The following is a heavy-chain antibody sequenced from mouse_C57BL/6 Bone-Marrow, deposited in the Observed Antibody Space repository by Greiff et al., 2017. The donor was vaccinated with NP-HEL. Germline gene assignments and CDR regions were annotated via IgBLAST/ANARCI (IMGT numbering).Heavy chain of an antibody. Sequence: DVKLQESGPVLVKPGASVKMSCKASGYTFTDYYMNWVKQSHGKSLEWIGVINPYNGGTSYNQKFKGKATLTVDKSSSTAYMELNSLTSEDSAVYYCARDYYGSSSDYWGQGTTLTVSS. CDR1: GYTFTDYY. CDR3: ARDYYGSSSDY. V-gene: IGHV1-19*01. CDR2: INPYNGGT. D-gene: IGHD1-1*01. J-gene: IGHJ2*01.